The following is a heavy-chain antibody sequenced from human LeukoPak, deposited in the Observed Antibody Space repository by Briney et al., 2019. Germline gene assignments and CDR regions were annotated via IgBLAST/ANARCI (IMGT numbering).Heavy chain of an antibody. CDR3: ARLTRYCSGDSCYFDY. CDR1: GYTFTNCW. V-gene: IGHV5-51*01. D-gene: IGHD2-15*01. Sequence: GESLKISCKGSGYTFTNCWIGWVRQMPGKGLEWMGIIHPGDSDTRYSPSFQGQVTISADKSINTAYLQWSSLKASDTAIYYCARLTRYCSGDSCYFDYWGQGTLVTVSS. J-gene: IGHJ4*02. CDR2: IHPGDSDT.